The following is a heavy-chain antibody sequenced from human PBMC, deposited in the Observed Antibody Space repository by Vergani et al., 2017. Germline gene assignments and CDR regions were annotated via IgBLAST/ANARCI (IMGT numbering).Heavy chain of an antibody. J-gene: IGHJ4*02. CDR1: GYTFVNHP. CDR2: ISAYNGNT. CDR3: ARVVQSPGYGIN. Sequence: QAQLGQSDSEVKKPGDSVTLSCKTSGYTFVNHPITWVRQAPGQGLEWMGWISAYNGNTNYAQKLQGRVTMTTDTSTSTSYMELRSLRSDDTAVYYCARVVQSPGYGINWGQGTLVTVSS. V-gene: IGHV1-18*04. D-gene: IGHD6-13*01.